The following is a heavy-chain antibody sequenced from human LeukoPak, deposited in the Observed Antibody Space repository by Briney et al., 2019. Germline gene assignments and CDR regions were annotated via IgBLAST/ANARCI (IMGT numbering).Heavy chain of an antibody. CDR2: IGSTGAST. D-gene: IGHD3-10*01. V-gene: IGHV3-23*01. Sequence: GGSLRLSCAASGFTFSAFAMTWVRQAPGKGLEWVSTIGSTGASTYYADSVKGRFTISRDNSKNTLYLQMNILTAKDTAVYYCAKGALYGSGSYYSAFDIWGQGTMVTVSS. J-gene: IGHJ3*02. CDR3: AKGALYGSGSYYSAFDI. CDR1: GFTFSAFA.